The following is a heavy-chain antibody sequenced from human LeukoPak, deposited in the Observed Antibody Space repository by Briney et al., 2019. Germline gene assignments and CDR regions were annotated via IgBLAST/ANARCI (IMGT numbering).Heavy chain of an antibody. CDR1: GFTFDDYA. CDR2: ISYDGGNK. Sequence: GGSLRLSCAASGFTFDDYAMHWVRQAPGKGLEWVAVISYDGGNKYYADSVKGRFTISRDNSKNTLYLQMNTLRPEDTAVYYCARDSYDFWSGYRSPFDYWGQGTLVTVSS. V-gene: IGHV3-30*04. J-gene: IGHJ4*02. D-gene: IGHD3-3*01. CDR3: ARDSYDFWSGYRSPFDY.